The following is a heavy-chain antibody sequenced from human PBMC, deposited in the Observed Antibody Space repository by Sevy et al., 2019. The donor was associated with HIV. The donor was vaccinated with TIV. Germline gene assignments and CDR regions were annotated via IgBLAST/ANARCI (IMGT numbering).Heavy chain of an antibody. CDR2: IYYSGST. D-gene: IGHD6-13*01. CDR3: ARGDRYSSNWPNSGYYYYGMDV. J-gene: IGHJ6*02. V-gene: IGHV4-30-4*01. CDR1: GGSISSGDYY. Sequence: SETLSLTCTVSGGSISSGDYYWSWIRQPPGKGLEWIGYIYYSGSTYYNPSLKSRVTISVDTSKNQFSLKLSSVTAADTAVYYCARGDRYSSNWPNSGYYYYGMDVWGQGTTVTVSS.